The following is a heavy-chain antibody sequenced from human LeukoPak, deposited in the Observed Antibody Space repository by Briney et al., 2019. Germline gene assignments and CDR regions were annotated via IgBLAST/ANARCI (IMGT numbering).Heavy chain of an antibody. D-gene: IGHD3-10*01. CDR3: ARTYYYGSYYMDV. V-gene: IGHV4-59*01. Sequence: SETLSLTCTVSGGSISSYYWSWIRQPPGKGLEWIGYIYYSGSTNYNPSLKSRVTISVDKSKNQFSLKLSSVTAADTAVYYCARTYYYGSYYMDVWGKGTTVTISS. CDR1: GGSISSYY. J-gene: IGHJ6*03. CDR2: IYYSGST.